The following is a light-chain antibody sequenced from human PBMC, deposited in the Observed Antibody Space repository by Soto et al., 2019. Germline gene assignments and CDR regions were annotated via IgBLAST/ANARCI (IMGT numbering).Light chain of an antibody. CDR2: DAS. J-gene: IGKJ1*01. CDR1: QSVRTY. V-gene: IGKV3-11*01. Sequence: EIVLTQSPDTLSLSPGERATLSCRASQSVRTYLAWYQVKPGQAPRLLIYDASRRASGVPARFSGSGSGTDFTLTISSLEPEDFALYYCQQSYSTPTFGQGTKVEVQ. CDR3: QQSYSTPT.